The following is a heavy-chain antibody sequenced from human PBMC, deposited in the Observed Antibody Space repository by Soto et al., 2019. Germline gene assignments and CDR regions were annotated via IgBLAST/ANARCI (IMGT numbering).Heavy chain of an antibody. D-gene: IGHD6-25*01. J-gene: IGHJ4*02. CDR2: ISGSGTTT. CDR3: VKFFVETGGSSGWPWSLDS. V-gene: IGHV3-23*01. Sequence: EVQLLESGGGLVQPGGSLRLSCAVSGFTFSKYAMSWVRQAPGKGLEWVSAISGSGTTTYSADSVRGRFTITRDNSNNMLYLQRNSPSPEDTALYYCVKFFVETGGSSGWPWSLDSWGQGTLVTVSS. CDR1: GFTFSKYA.